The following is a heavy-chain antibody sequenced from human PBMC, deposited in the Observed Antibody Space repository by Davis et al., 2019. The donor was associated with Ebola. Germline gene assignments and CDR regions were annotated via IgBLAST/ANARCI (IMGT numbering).Heavy chain of an antibody. CDR1: GGSISSYY. D-gene: IGHD3-22*01. V-gene: IGHV4-59*01. J-gene: IGHJ5*02. Sequence: MPSETLSLTCTVSGGSISSYYWSWIRQPPGKGLEWIGYIYYSGSTNYNPSLKSRVTISVDTSKNQFSLKLSSVTAADTAVYYCARDAYYYDSSGYYRVGWFDPWGQGTLVTVSS. CDR3: ARDAYYYDSSGYYRVGWFDP. CDR2: IYYSGST.